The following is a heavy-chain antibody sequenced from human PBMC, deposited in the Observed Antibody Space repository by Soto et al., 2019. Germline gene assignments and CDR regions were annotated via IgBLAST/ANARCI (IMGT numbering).Heavy chain of an antibody. CDR3: ARDLWWYLH. Sequence: EVQLLESGGGLVQPGGALRLSCAASGFTFSSHAMSWVRQAPGKGLEWISCISGGSEGAYYADSVKGRFTISRDNSKNTLYLQMNSLRVEDTAVYYCARDLWWYLHWGQGTLVTVSS. V-gene: IGHV3-23*01. J-gene: IGHJ4*02. CDR2: ISGGSEGA. D-gene: IGHD2-15*01. CDR1: GFTFSSHA.